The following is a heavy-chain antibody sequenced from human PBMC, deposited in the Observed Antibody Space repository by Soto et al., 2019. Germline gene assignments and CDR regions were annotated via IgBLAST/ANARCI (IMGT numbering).Heavy chain of an antibody. V-gene: IGHV4-39*01. Sequence: QLLESGPGLVKPSETLSLTCTVSGDSISSSSYYWGWIRQPPGKGLEWIGSIYYSGSTYYNPSLKSRVTISVDTSKNQFALKLSSVTAADTAVYYCARHQGDYGDPESFDLWGRGTMVTVSS. D-gene: IGHD4-17*01. CDR2: IYYSGST. J-gene: IGHJ2*01. CDR1: GDSISSSSYY. CDR3: ARHQGDYGDPESFDL.